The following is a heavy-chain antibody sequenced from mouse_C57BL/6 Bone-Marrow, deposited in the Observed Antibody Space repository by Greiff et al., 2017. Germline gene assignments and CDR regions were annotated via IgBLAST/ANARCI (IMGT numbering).Heavy chain of an antibody. D-gene: IGHD3-1*01. Sequence: VQLQQSGPVLVKPGASVQLSCKASGYTFTDYYMHWVKQSHGKSLEWIGVINPYNGGTSYNQKFKGKATLTVDKSSSTAYMELNSLTSEDSAVYYCAREGYDWYFDVWGTGTTVTVSS. CDR1: GYTFTDYY. CDR2: INPYNGGT. V-gene: IGHV1-19*01. CDR3: AREGYDWYFDV. J-gene: IGHJ1*03.